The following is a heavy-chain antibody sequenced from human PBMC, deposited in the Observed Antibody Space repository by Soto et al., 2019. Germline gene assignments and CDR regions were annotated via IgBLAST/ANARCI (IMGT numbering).Heavy chain of an antibody. CDR3: ARRYGYSFGY. CDR1: GGSISSDY. CDR2: IYYSGST. Sequence: TLSLTCTASGGSISSDYWSCIRQPPGKGLEWIGYIYYSGSTNYNPSLKSRVTISVDTSKNQFSLKLSSVTAAATAVYYGARRYGYSFGYWGQGPLVTVSS. D-gene: IGHD1-1*01. J-gene: IGHJ4*02. V-gene: IGHV4-59*08.